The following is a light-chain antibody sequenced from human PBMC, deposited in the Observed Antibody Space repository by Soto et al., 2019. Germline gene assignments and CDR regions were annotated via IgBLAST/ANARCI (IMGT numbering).Light chain of an antibody. CDR2: GAS. CDR3: QRYSSSLT. V-gene: IGKV3-15*01. Sequence: EIFMTQSPATLSVFPGERVILSCRASQSVGSTLAWYQQKPGQAPRLLIRGASNRATGVPARFSGSGSGTEFTLTISSLQSEDFAVYYCQRYSSSLTFGGGTTLEIK. CDR1: QSVGST. J-gene: IGKJ4*02.